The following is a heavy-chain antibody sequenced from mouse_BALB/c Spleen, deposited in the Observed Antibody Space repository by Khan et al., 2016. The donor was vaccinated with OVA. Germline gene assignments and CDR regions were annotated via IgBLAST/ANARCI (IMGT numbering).Heavy chain of an antibody. V-gene: IGHV14-3*02. J-gene: IGHJ1*01. CDR3: AQPSYDPRFFEV. D-gene: IGHD2-3*01. CDR1: GFNIKDTY. Sequence: EVQLQQSGAELVKPGASVRLSCTASGFNIKDTYIHWVKQRPEQGLEWIGRIAPANGDTKYDPKFQDKATITSDTSSNTSYLQLRSLTSEDTAVDYCAQPSYDPRFFEVWGAGTTVTVSS. CDR2: IAPANGDT.